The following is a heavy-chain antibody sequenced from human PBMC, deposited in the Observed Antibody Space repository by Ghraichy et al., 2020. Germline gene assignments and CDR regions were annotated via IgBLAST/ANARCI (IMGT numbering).Heavy chain of an antibody. CDR3: ARAFVVTALYFDL. V-gene: IGHV4-59*01. J-gene: IGHJ2*01. Sequence: SETLSLTCTVSGGSISSYYWSWIRQPPGKGLEWIGYIYYSGSTNYNPSLKSRVTISVDTSKNQFSLKLSSVTAADTAVYYCARAFVVTALYFDLWGRGTLVTVSS. CDR1: GGSISSYY. CDR2: IYYSGST. D-gene: IGHD2-21*02.